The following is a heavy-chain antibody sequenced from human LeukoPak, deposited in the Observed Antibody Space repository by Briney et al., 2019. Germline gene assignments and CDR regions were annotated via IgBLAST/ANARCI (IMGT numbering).Heavy chain of an antibody. D-gene: IGHD2-2*01. CDR3: AKDVSCSSTSCYPD. V-gene: IGHV3-23*01. Sequence: GGSLRLSCAASGFTFSSYAMSWVRQAPGKGLEWVSAISGSGGSTYYADSVKGRFTISRDNSKNTLYLQMNSLKAEDTAVYYCAKDVSCSSTSCYPDWGQGTLVTVSS. J-gene: IGHJ4*02. CDR2: ISGSGGST. CDR1: GFTFSSYA.